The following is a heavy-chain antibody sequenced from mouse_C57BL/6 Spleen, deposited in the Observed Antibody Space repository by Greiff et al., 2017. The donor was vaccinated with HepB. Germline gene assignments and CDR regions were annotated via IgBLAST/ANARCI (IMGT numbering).Heavy chain of an antibody. CDR1: GFSFNTYA. Sequence: EVQLVESGGGLVQPKGSLKLSCAASGFSFNTYAMNWVRQAPGKGLEWVARIRSKSNNYATYYADSVKDRFNISRDDSESMLYLQMNNLKTEDTAMYCCVRYSYYAMDYWGQGTSVTVSS. V-gene: IGHV10-1*01. J-gene: IGHJ4*01. CDR2: IRSKSNNYAT. CDR3: VRYSYYAMDY. D-gene: IGHD2-12*01.